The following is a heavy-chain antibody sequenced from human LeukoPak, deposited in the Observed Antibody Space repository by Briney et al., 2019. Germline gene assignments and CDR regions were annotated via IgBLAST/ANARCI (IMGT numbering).Heavy chain of an antibody. CDR3: ARERRITGTADAFDI. V-gene: IGHV3-48*01. D-gene: IGHD1-7*01. J-gene: IGHJ3*02. CDR2: ISSSSSTI. Sequence: GGSLRLSCVASGFTFSSYSMNWVRQAPGKGLEWVSYISSSSSTIYYADSVKGRFTISRDNAKNSLYLQMNSLRAEDTAVYYCARERRITGTADAFDIWGQGTMVTVSS. CDR1: GFTFSSYS.